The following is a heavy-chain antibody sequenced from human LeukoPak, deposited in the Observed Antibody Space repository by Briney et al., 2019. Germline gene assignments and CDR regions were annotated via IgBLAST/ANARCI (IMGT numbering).Heavy chain of an antibody. CDR2: VYYSGST. Sequence: PSETLSLTCTVSGGSISGYFWSWIRQPPGKGLEWIGYVYYSGSTNYNPSLKSRVTISVDTSKNQSSLKLSSVTAADTAVYYCARELGSGSYFDYWGQGTLVTVSS. D-gene: IGHD3-10*01. V-gene: IGHV4-59*01. CDR3: ARELGSGSYFDY. J-gene: IGHJ4*02. CDR1: GGSISGYF.